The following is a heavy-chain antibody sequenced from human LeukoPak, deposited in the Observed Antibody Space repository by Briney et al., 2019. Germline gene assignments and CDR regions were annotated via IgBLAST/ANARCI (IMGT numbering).Heavy chain of an antibody. J-gene: IGHJ4*02. V-gene: IGHV4-59*01. CDR2: IRYSGRT. D-gene: IGHD6-19*01. Sequence: SETLSLTCTASDGSINSDFWTRIRQPPGKGLEWIGYIRYSGRTSYNPSLKSRVSISIDTSKNPFSLKLRSVTTADTAIYYCARIPDVSGWPFDYWGQGTLVTVSS. CDR3: ARIPDVSGWPFDY. CDR1: DGSINSDF.